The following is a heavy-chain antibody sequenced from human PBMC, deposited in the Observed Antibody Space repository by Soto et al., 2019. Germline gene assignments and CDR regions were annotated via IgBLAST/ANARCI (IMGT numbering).Heavy chain of an antibody. CDR2: IYYSGST. J-gene: IGHJ6*02. Sequence: PPETLSLTSTDPGGSISSYYWIWLRQPPGKGLEWIGYIYYSGSTNYNPSLKSRVTISVDTSKNQFSLKLSSVTAADTAVYYCARERCSGGSCEYYYGMDVWGQGATVTVSS. V-gene: IGHV4-59*01. D-gene: IGHD2-15*01. CDR1: GGSISSYY. CDR3: ARERCSGGSCEYYYGMDV.